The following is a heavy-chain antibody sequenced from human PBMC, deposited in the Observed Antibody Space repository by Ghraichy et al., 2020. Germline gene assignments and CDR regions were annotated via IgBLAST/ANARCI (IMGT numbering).Heavy chain of an antibody. V-gene: IGHV4-39*01. D-gene: IGHD6-6*01. CDR3: ARSSFHYYGMDV. J-gene: IGHJ6*02. CDR2: IYSTGNT. Sequence: SETLSLTCTVSGDSITLSGYNWGWIRQPPGKELEWIGTIYSTGNTYYHPSLKSRVTLSVDTSKNQFSLKLTSVSAADTAVYYCARSSFHYYGMDVWGQGTTVTVSS. CDR1: GDSITLSGYN.